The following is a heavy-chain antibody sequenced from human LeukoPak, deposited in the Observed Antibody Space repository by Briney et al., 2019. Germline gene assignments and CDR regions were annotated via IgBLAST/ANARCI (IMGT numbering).Heavy chain of an antibody. CDR1: GFTFSSYS. D-gene: IGHD5-12*01. V-gene: IGHV3-48*02. CDR3: ARDEGYSGYVQDY. Sequence: GGSLRLSCAASGFTFSSYSMNWVRQAPGKGLEWVSYISSGTDTIYYADSVKGRFAISRDNAKNSLYLQMNSLRDEDTAVYYCARDEGYSGYVQDYWGQGTLVTVSS. CDR2: ISSGTDTI. J-gene: IGHJ4*02.